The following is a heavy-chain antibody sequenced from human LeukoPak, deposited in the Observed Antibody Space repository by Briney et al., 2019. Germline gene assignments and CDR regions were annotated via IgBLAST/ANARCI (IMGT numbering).Heavy chain of an antibody. D-gene: IGHD5-18*01. CDR2: INHSGST. J-gene: IGHJ4*02. Sequence: SETLSLTCAVYGGSFSGYYWSWIRQPPGKGLEWIGEINHSGSTNYNPSLKSRVTISVDTSKNQFSLKLSSVTAADTAVYYCARWLWLRRAIFDHWGQGTLVTVSS. V-gene: IGHV4-34*01. CDR3: ARWLWLRRAIFDH. CDR1: GGSFSGYY.